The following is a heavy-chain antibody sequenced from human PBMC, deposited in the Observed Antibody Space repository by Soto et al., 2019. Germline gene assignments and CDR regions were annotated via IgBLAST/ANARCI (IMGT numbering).Heavy chain of an antibody. CDR2: MNTNTGNT. CDR3: ARAYDSSGYYYWPFGY. J-gene: IGHJ4*02. CDR1: GYTFTEFD. Sequence: ASVKVSCKTSGYTFTEFDINWVRQAPGQGLEWMGWMNTNTGNTGYAQKFQGRVTMTRDTSISTAYMELSSLRSEDTAVYYCARAYDSSGYYYWPFGYWGEGTLVTVSS. D-gene: IGHD3-22*01. V-gene: IGHV1-8*01.